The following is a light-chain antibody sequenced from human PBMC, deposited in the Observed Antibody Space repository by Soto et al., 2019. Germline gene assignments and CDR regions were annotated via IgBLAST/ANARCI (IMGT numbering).Light chain of an antibody. CDR3: QQRSNWIT. V-gene: IGKV3-11*01. CDR1: QSVGRN. J-gene: IGKJ5*01. Sequence: EIVMTQSPATLSVSPGERATLSCRASQSVGRNLAWYQQKPGQAPRLLIYGASARATGIPARFSGSGSGTDFTLTINSLEPEDFAVYYCQQRSNWITFGQGTRLEIK. CDR2: GAS.